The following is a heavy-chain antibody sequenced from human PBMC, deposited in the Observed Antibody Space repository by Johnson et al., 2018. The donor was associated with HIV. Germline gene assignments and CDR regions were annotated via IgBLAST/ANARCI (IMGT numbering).Heavy chain of an antibody. CDR3: ARDGGYSSPWDAFDI. V-gene: IGHV3-9*01. D-gene: IGHD6-19*01. J-gene: IGHJ3*02. Sequence: VQLVESGGGLVQPGRSLRLSCAASGFTFDDYAMHWVRQAPGKGLEWVSGISWNSGSIGYADSVKGRFTISRDNAKNSLYLPMDNLRVEDTAMYYCARDGGYSSPWDAFDIWGQGTMVTVSS. CDR1: GFTFDDYA. CDR2: ISWNSGSI.